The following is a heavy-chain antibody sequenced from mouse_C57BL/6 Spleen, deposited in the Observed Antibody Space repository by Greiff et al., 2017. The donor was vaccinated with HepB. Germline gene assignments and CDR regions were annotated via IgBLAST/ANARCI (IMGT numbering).Heavy chain of an antibody. Sequence: VQLQQSGPELVKPGASVKISCKASGYTFTDYYINWVKQRPGQGLEWIGWIFPGSGSTYYNEKFKGKATITVDKSSSTDYMWLSNLTSEDSAVYYCARKDYCGSSYSYYFDYWGQGTTLTVSS. CDR1: GYTFTDYY. V-gene: IGHV1-75*01. D-gene: IGHD1-1*01. CDR2: IFPGSGST. J-gene: IGHJ2*01. CDR3: ARKDYCGSSYSYYFDY.